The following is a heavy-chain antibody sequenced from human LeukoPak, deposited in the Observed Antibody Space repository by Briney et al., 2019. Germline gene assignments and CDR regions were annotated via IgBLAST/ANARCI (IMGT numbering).Heavy chain of an antibody. Sequence: GGSPRLSCAASGFTFSNRYMGWVRQAPGKGLAWVSYISSSSHYTNYEASVRGRFIISRDNARDSVYLQMNSLRVEDTAIYYCVTETTEGAKDYWGQGTLVTVSS. CDR2: ISSSSHYT. D-gene: IGHD1-14*01. CDR1: GFTFSNRY. CDR3: VTETTEGAKDY. J-gene: IGHJ4*02. V-gene: IGHV3-11*05.